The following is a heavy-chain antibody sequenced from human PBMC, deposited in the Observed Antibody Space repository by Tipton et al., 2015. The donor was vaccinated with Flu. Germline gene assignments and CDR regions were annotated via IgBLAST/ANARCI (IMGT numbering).Heavy chain of an antibody. D-gene: IGHD3-10*01. CDR2: IHRSGNT. J-gene: IGHJ4*02. Sequence: TLSLTCSVSGDSIGSDYYWGWIRQPPGEGLEWIGNIHRSGNTYRNPSLKSRVTMSVDSSKNQFSLRLSSVTAADTAVYYCARSTYYYGSGSSDYWGQGTLVTVSS. V-gene: IGHV4-38-2*01. CDR3: ARSTYYYGSGSSDY. CDR1: GDSIGSDYY.